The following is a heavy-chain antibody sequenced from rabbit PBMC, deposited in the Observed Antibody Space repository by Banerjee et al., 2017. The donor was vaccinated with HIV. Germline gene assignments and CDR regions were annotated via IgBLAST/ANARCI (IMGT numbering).Heavy chain of an antibody. V-gene: IGHV1S40*01. CDR2: INTGSGSA. CDR1: GIDISRYN. CDR3: ARDSGSGWYIDRLDL. D-gene: IGHD1-1*01. Sequence: QQLEESGGGLVKPGGTLTLTCKASGIDISRYNMQWVRQSPEKGLEWIGCINTGSGSAYYASWAKGRFTISKTSSTTVTLQMTSLTAADTASYFCARDSGSGWYIDRLDLWGQGTLVTVS. J-gene: IGHJ3*01.